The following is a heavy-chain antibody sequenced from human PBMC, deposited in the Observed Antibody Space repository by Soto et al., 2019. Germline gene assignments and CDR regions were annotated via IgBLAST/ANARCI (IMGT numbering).Heavy chain of an antibody. V-gene: IGHV4-31*03. CDR3: AASCVGCGGFNYYGMDV. CDR2: IYYSGST. CDR1: GGSISSGGYY. Sequence: QVQLQESGPGLVKPSQTLSLTCTVSGGSISSGGYYWTWIRQHPGKGLVWIGYIYYSGSTCYNPSLKSRVTISVDTSKNQFSLKLSSVNAADTAVYYCAASCVGCGGFNYYGMDVWGQGTTVTVSS. J-gene: IGHJ6*02. D-gene: IGHD2-21*01.